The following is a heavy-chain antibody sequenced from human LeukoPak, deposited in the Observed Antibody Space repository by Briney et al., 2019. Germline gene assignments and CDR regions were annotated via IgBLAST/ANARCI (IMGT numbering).Heavy chain of an antibody. Sequence: GGSLRLSCLASGITFSSSSMSWVRQAPGKGLEWVSAISPGDYTAYYADSVKGRFSISRDNAKNSLYLQMNSLRAEDTAVYYCVRDFRFLEDYWGQGTLVTVSS. D-gene: IGHD3-3*01. V-gene: IGHV3-21*01. CDR1: GITFSSSS. J-gene: IGHJ4*02. CDR3: VRDFRFLEDY. CDR2: ISPGDYTA.